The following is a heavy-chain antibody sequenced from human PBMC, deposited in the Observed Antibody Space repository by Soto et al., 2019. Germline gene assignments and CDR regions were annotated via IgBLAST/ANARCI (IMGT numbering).Heavy chain of an antibody. J-gene: IGHJ4*02. D-gene: IGHD3-22*01. Sequence: PSETLSLTCTVSGGSISSYYLSWIRQPPGKGLEWIGYIYYSGSTNYNPSLKSRVTISVDTSKNQFSLKLSSVTAADTAVYYCAGRASRYYYDSSGYFDYWGQGTLVTVS. CDR2: IYYSGST. CDR1: GGSISSYY. V-gene: IGHV4-59*01. CDR3: AGRASRYYYDSSGYFDY.